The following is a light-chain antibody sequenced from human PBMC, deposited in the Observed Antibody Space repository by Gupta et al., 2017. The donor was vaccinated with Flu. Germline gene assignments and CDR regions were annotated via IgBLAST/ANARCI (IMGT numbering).Light chain of an antibody. Sequence: QSVLTQPPAASGPPGRRATSSCSGSSSNIGRNSVNWYQQFPRTAPRLLIDSNNRPPSGVPDRFSGPKSGTSASLAISVHQPEDEAYYYRATLDDSQSGPVFGGGTRVTVL. J-gene: IGLJ2*01. V-gene: IGLV1-44*01. CDR2: SNN. CDR1: SSNIGRNS. CDR3: ATLDDSQSGPV.